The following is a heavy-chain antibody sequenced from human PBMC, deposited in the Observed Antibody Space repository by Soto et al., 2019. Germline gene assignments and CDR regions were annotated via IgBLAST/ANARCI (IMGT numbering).Heavy chain of an antibody. CDR3: ARAAVTTDYYYYMDV. CDR2: IIPILGIA. CDR1: GGTFSSYT. D-gene: IGHD4-4*01. V-gene: IGHV1-69*02. J-gene: IGHJ6*03. Sequence: SVKVSCKASGGTFSSYTISWVRQAPGQGLEWMGRIIPILGIANYAQKFQGRVTITADKSTSTAYMELSSLRSEDTAVYYCARAAVTTDYYYYMDVWGKGTTVTVSS.